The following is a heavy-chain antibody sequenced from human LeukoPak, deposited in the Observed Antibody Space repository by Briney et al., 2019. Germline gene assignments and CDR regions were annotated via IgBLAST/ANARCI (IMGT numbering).Heavy chain of an antibody. V-gene: IGHV3-30*03. D-gene: IGHD2-8*02. CDR3: ATRLLLRDAFDI. J-gene: IGHJ3*02. CDR2: ISYDGSNK. Sequence: GGSLRLSCAASGFTFSSYGMHWVRQAPGKGLEWVAVISYDGSNKYYADSVKGRFTISRDNSKDTLYLQMNSLRAEDTAVYYCATRLLLRDAFDIWGQGTMVTVSS. CDR1: GFTFSSYG.